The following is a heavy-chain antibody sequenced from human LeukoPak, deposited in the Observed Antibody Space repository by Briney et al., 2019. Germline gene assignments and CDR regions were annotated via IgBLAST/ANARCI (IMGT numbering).Heavy chain of an antibody. CDR3: AKGFACAENRCYGLDS. J-gene: IGHJ4*02. CDR1: GFGFSRYA. V-gene: IGHV3-23*01. Sequence: PGGSLRLSCAASGFGFSRYAMTWVRQAPGKGLEWVCLITESDHSTYYTKSVKGRFTISRDNSKNTLYLQMNSVGVEDTALYFCAKGFACAENRCYGLDSWAQGILVIVSS. CDR2: ITESDHST. D-gene: IGHD2-15*01.